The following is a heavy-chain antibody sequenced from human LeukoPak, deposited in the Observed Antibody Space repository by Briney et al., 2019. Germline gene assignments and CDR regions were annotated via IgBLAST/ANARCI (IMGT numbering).Heavy chain of an antibody. Sequence: SETLSLTCTVSGGSISSGDYYWGWIRQPPGKGLEWIGSIYHSGSTYYNPSLKSRVTISVDTSKNQFSLKLSSVTAADTAVYYCARSPYSSGWHDYWGQGTLVTVSS. J-gene: IGHJ4*02. V-gene: IGHV4-39*07. CDR1: GGSISSGDYY. CDR2: IYHSGST. D-gene: IGHD6-19*01. CDR3: ARSPYSSGWHDY.